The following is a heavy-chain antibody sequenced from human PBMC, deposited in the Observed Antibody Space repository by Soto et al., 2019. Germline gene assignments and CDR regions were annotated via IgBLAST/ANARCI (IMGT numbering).Heavy chain of an antibody. V-gene: IGHV3-23*01. CDR3: AKNQDWNSHDQGAFDV. CDR2: ISGSGNQI. D-gene: IGHD1-1*01. CDR1: GFTFDDYA. J-gene: IGHJ3*01. Sequence: EVQLSQSGGGLVRPGGSLRLSCAGSGFTFDDYAINWVRQAPRKGLEWVSGISGSGNQIDYTDSVEGRFIISRDDSKNTVFLQMNGLSAEDTAVYFCAKNQDWNSHDQGAFDVWGQGTTGTVTS.